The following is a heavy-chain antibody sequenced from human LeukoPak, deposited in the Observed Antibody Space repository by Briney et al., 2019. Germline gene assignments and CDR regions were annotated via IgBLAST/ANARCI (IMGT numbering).Heavy chain of an antibody. D-gene: IGHD6-19*01. CDR1: GFTFSSYS. V-gene: IGHV3-48*02. Sequence: GGSLRLSCAASGFTFSSYSINWVRQAPGKGLEWVSFITGSSSSIFYADSVKGRFTISRDNAKNSVYLQMNSLRDDDTAVYYCARARSGWYMDYWGQGTLVTVSS. CDR3: ARARSGWYMDY. J-gene: IGHJ4*02. CDR2: ITGSSSSI.